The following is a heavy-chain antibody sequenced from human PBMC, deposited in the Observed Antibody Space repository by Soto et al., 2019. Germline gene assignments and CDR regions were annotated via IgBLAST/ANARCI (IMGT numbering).Heavy chain of an antibody. Sequence: PGGSLRLSCSASGFIFRSYEINWVRQAPGKGLEWVSYINSRGTTISYADSVKGRFTVSRDNANNSVSLQMNNLRAEDTAVYYCARVRHDSSGPFDYWGQGTLVTVSS. D-gene: IGHD3-22*01. J-gene: IGHJ4*02. CDR2: INSRGTTI. CDR1: GFIFRSYE. V-gene: IGHV3-48*03. CDR3: ARVRHDSSGPFDY.